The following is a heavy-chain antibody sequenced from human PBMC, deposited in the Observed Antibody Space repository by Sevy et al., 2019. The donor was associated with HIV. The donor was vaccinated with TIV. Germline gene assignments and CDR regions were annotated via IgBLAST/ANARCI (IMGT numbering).Heavy chain of an antibody. CDR3: AGARYDTSGSFDAFDI. J-gene: IGHJ3*02. CDR1: GFSFSSYA. D-gene: IGHD3-22*01. V-gene: IGHV3-23*01. CDR2: IFGSGDVT. Sequence: GESLKISCAASGFSFSSYAMNWVRQAPGKGLEWVSTIFGSGDVTYYADSVKGRFTISRDKSKNTLYLQMYSPRADDTAVYYCAGARYDTSGSFDAFDIWGQGTMVTVSS.